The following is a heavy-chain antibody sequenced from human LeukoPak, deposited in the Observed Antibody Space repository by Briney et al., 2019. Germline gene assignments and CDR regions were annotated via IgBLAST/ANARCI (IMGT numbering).Heavy chain of an antibody. J-gene: IGHJ4*02. CDR2: ISSASGSI. V-gene: IGHV3-21*01. D-gene: IGHD3-22*01. Sequence: TSGGSLRLSCAASGFIFSSYEMNWVRQAPGKGLEWVSGISSASGSIYYADSVKGRFTISRDNAEDSLYLQMNSLGAEDTAVYYCGRGYYDSSGHYAIDHWGQGTLVTVSS. CDR1: GFIFSSYE. CDR3: GRGYYDSSGHYAIDH.